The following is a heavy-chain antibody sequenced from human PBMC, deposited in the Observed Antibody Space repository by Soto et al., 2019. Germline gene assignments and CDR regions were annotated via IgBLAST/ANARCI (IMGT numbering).Heavy chain of an antibody. CDR1: GAPITSDHYY. J-gene: IGHJ4*02. CDR3: ALALGPTTGLDY. V-gene: IGHV4-31*03. Sequence: PSETLSRTCSVSGAPITSDHYYWSWIRHLPGKVLEWIGSIYDSGTTKFNPSLTSRLALSVDTSKNQFSLKLSSVTAADAAVYYCALALGPTTGLDYCGPGLLVTFSS. D-gene: IGHD6-19*01. CDR2: IYDSGTT.